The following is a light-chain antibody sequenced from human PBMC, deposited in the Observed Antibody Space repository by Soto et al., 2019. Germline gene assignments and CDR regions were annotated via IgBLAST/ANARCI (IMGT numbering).Light chain of an antibody. CDR3: QLYGSSLT. CDR2: DAS. J-gene: IGKJ4*01. CDR1: QSVSTY. Sequence: EIVLTQSPGTLSLSPGERATLSCRASQSVSTYLAWYQQKPGQAPRLLIYDASNRVTGIPARFRGSGSGTDFTLTISRLEPEDFAVYYCQLYGSSLTFGGGTKVDIK. V-gene: IGKV3-20*01.